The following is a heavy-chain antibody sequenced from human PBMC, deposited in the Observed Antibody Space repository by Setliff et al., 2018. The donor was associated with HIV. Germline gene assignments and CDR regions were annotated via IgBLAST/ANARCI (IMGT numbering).Heavy chain of an antibody. Sequence: GGSLRLSCVASGFSFSNYGMHWVRQAPGKGLEWVANTRQDEGEKFYVDSVRGRFTISRDNAKSSLYLQMTSLRAEDTAVYYCATDDWLDSWGQGALVTVSS. V-gene: IGHV3-7*01. CDR3: ATDDWLDS. CDR2: TRQDEGEK. J-gene: IGHJ5*01. CDR1: GFSFSNYG.